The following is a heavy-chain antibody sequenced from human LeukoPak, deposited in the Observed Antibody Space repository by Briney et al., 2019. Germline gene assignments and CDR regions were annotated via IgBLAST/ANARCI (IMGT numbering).Heavy chain of an antibody. V-gene: IGHV3-74*01. CDR3: TRNPDGRNWFDP. CDR2: ISSDESST. CDR1: GFTFKHHW. J-gene: IGHJ5*02. Sequence: GWSLRLSCAASGFTFKHHWMHWVRQAPGKGLVWVSHISSDESSTTYADSVKGRFTISRDNRKNTLHLQMNSLRVEDTAMYYCTRNPDGRNWFDPWGQGTLVTVSS. D-gene: IGHD1-14*01.